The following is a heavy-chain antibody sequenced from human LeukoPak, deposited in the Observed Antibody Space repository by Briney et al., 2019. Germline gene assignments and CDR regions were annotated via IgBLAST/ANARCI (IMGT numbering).Heavy chain of an antibody. V-gene: IGHV3-33*01. D-gene: IGHD2-15*01. CDR3: ARGGYCGGGSCYPAHFNS. Sequence: GGTLRLSCAASGFIYSTYGMVWVRQAPGKGWVWVIGVWNDGSNKYYADSVKGRFTISRDNSKNTLYLQMNSLRAEDTAVYYCARGGYCGGGSCYPAHFNSWGQGSLVTVSS. CDR1: GFIYSTYG. J-gene: IGHJ5*02. CDR2: VWNDGSNK.